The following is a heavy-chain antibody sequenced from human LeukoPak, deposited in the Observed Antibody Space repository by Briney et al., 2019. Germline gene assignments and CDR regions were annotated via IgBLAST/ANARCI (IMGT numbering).Heavy chain of an antibody. CDR2: IKQDGSEK. Sequence: PGGSLRLSCAASGFTFSSYSMNWVRQAPGKGLEWVANIKQDGSEKNYVDSVKGRFTISRDNAKNSLYLQMNSLRAEDTAVYYCAKHEIRAGTRNKAFDIWGQGTMVTVSS. J-gene: IGHJ3*02. CDR3: AKHEIRAGTRNKAFDI. CDR1: GFTFSSYS. V-gene: IGHV3-7*01.